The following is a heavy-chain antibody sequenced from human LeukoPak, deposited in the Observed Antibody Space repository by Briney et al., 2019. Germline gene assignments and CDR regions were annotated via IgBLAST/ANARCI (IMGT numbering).Heavy chain of an antibody. CDR2: SYSGST. J-gene: IGHJ4*02. V-gene: IGHV4-39*01. D-gene: IGHD5-24*01. CDR3: ARHRSGWLQSSFDY. Sequence: PSETLSLTCSVSGGSISSSSSYWGWIRQPPGKGLEWIGSSYSGSTFANPALKSRVTISVDTSKNQFSLMLSSVTAADTAVYYCARHRSGWLQSSFDYWGQGTLVTVSS. CDR1: GGSISSSSSY.